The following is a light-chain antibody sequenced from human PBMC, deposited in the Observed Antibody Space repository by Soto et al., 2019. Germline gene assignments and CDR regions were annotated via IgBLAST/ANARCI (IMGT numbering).Light chain of an antibody. J-gene: IGKJ2*01. CDR3: QQGSNGYT. CDR2: DAS. Sequence: EIVLTQSPATLSLSPGDRATLSCRASQSVDRYLAWYQEKPGQAPRLLIYDASDRGTGIPDRFSGSGSGTDFTLTISSLEPEDFAVYYRQQGSNGYTFGQGTKLEIK. V-gene: IGKV3-11*01. CDR1: QSVDRY.